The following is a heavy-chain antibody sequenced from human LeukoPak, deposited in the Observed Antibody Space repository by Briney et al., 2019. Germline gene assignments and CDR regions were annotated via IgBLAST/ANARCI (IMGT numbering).Heavy chain of an antibody. V-gene: IGHV3-23*01. CDR3: AKEGAYGANSPIDY. CDR2: IRGSGGST. J-gene: IGHJ4*02. Sequence: PGGSLRLSCAASGFTFSSSAMSWVRQAPGKGLEWGSAIRGSGGSTYYADSVKGRFTISRDNSKNTLYLQMNSLRDEDTAVYYCAKEGAYGANSPIDYWGQGTLVTVSS. D-gene: IGHD4-23*01. CDR1: GFTFSSSA.